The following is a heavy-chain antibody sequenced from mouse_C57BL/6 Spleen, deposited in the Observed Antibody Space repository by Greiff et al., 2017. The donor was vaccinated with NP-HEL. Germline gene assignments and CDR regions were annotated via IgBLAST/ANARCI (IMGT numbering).Heavy chain of an antibody. Sequence: QVQLQQSGPELVKPGASVKLSCKASGYTFTSYDINWVKQRPGQGLEWIGWIYPRDGSTKYNEKFKGKATLTVDTSSSTAYMELHSLTSEDSAVYFCARLYYGSRENAMDYWGQGTSVTVSS. CDR2: IYPRDGST. J-gene: IGHJ4*01. D-gene: IGHD1-1*01. CDR1: GYTFTSYD. CDR3: ARLYYGSRENAMDY. V-gene: IGHV1-85*01.